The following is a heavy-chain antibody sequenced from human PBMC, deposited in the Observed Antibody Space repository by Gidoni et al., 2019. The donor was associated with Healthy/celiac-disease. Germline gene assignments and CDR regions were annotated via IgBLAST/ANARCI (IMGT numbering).Heavy chain of an antibody. CDR3: ASRAGITVTTAGGMDV. Sequence: QVQLVQSGAEVKKPGSSVKVSCQASGGTFRSYAISWGRQAPGQGLEWMGRIIPILGIANYAQKFQGRVTITADKSTSTAYMELSSLRSEDTAVYYGASRAGITVTTAGGMDVWGQGTTVTVSS. V-gene: IGHV1-69*04. D-gene: IGHD4-4*01. J-gene: IGHJ6*02. CDR1: GGTFRSYA. CDR2: IIPILGIA.